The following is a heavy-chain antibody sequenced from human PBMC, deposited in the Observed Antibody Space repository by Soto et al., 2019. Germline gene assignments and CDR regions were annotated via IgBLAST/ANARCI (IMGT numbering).Heavy chain of an antibody. V-gene: IGHV3-30*18. CDR2: ISYDGSDK. J-gene: IGHJ6*02. CDR3: AKDVVVGATTGLGDYYYYYGMDV. Sequence: GGSLRLSCAASGFTFSSYGMHWVRQAPGKGLEWVAVISYDGSDKYYADSVKGRFTISRDNSKNTLYLQMNSLRAEDTAVYYCAKDVVVGATTGLGDYYYYYGMDVWGQGTTVTVSS. CDR1: GFTFSSYG. D-gene: IGHD1-26*01.